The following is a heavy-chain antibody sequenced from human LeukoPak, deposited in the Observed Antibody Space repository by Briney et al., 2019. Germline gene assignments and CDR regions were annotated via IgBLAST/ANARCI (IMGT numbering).Heavy chain of an antibody. Sequence: SETLSLTCAVYGGSFSGYYWSWIRQPPGKGLEWIGEINHSGSTNYNPSLKSRVTISVDTSKNQFSLKLSSATAADTAVYYCARDASYDSSGYSNWGQGTLVTVSS. V-gene: IGHV4-34*01. CDR3: ARDASYDSSGYSN. D-gene: IGHD3-22*01. CDR1: GGSFSGYY. J-gene: IGHJ4*02. CDR2: INHSGST.